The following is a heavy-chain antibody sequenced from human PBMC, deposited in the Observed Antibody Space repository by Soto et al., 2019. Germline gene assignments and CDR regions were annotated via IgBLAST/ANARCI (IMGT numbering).Heavy chain of an antibody. V-gene: IGHV1-2*02. CDR2: INPNSGGT. D-gene: IGHD3-16*01. Sequence: QVQLVQSGAEVKKPGASVKVSCKASGYTFTGYYMHWVRQAPGQGLEWMGWINPNSGGTNYAQKFQGRVTMTRDTSFSTAYRGLSRLRSDNTAVYYWARGGGVTPVGYYYSGMPVWGQGTTVPVPS. J-gene: IGHJ6*02. CDR3: ARGGGVTPVGYYYSGMPV. CDR1: GYTFTGYY.